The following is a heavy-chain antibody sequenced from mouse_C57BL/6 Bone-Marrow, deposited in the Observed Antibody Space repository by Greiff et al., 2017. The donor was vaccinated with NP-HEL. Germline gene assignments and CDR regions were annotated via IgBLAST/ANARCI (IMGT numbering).Heavy chain of an antibody. J-gene: IGHJ3*01. Sequence: QVQLQQSGAELARPGASVKLSCTASGYTFTSYGISWVKQSTGQGLEWIGEIYPSSGNTYYNEKFKGKANLTADKSSSTAYMELRSLTSEDSAVYVCARSRLLRFAYWGQGTLVTVSA. D-gene: IGHD2-3*01. CDR1: GYTFTSYG. CDR2: IYPSSGNT. V-gene: IGHV1-81*01. CDR3: ARSRLLRFAY.